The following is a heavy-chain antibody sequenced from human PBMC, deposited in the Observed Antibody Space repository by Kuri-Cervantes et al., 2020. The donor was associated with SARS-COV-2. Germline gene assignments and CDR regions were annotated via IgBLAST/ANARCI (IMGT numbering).Heavy chain of an antibody. CDR3: ARESALLSLDY. D-gene: IGHD1-26*01. Sequence: GGSLRLSCAVSGLTFSSRSMNWVRQAPGMGLEWVSHIDASGKSRYYIDSVQGRFTISRDNARNSLYLQMNSLTEEDTAVYYCARESALLSLDYWGQGTLVTVSS. CDR1: GLTFSSRS. V-gene: IGHV3-48*02. J-gene: IGHJ4*02. CDR2: IDASGKSR.